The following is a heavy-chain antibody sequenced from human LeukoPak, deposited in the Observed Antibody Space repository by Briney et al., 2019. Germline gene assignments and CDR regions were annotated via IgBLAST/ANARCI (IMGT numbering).Heavy chain of an antibody. CDR2: MYTSGST. J-gene: IGHJ4*02. V-gene: IGHV4-61*02. CDR1: GGSISSGSYY. CDR3: ARDRALGSGKYYFDY. Sequence: PSQTLSLTCTVSGGSISSGSYYWSWIRQPAGQGLEYIGRMYTSGSTNYNPSLKSRVTISVDTSQNQFSLKLSSVTAADTAVYYCARDRALGSGKYYFDYWGQGTLVTVSA. D-gene: IGHD3-16*01.